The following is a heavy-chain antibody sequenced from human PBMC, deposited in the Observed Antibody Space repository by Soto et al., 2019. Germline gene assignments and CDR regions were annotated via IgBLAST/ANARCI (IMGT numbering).Heavy chain of an antibody. Sequence: ASVKVSCKASGYTFTGYYMHWVRQAPGQGLEWMGWINPNSGGTNYAQKFQGRVTMTRDASISTAYMELSRLRSDDTAVYYCARFGPYYYGMDVWGQGTTVTVSS. CDR1: GYTFTGYY. V-gene: IGHV1-2*02. CDR2: INPNSGGT. D-gene: IGHD3-10*01. CDR3: ARFGPYYYGMDV. J-gene: IGHJ6*02.